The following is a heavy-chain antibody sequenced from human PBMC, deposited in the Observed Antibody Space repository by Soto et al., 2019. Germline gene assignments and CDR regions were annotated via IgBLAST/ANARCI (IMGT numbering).Heavy chain of an antibody. D-gene: IGHD2-15*01. V-gene: IGHV3-9*01. CDR3: AKRYCSGGSCYEFDY. CDR2: ISWNSGSI. Sequence: GGSLRLSCAASGFTFDDYAIHWVRQAPGKGLEWVSGISWNSGSIGYADSVKGRFTISRDNAKNSLYLQMNSLRAEDTALYYCAKRYCSGGSCYEFDYWGQGTLVTVSS. J-gene: IGHJ4*02. CDR1: GFTFDDYA.